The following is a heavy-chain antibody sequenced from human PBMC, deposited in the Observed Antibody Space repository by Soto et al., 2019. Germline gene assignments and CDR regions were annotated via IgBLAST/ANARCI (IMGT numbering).Heavy chain of an antibody. CDR2: ISNDGTYT. CDR3: AVGYGGSRRNWFDP. J-gene: IGHJ5*02. D-gene: IGHD4-17*01. V-gene: IGHV3-30-3*01. CDR1: GFTFSNYA. Sequence: QVQLVESGGGVVQSGTSLRLACAASGFTFSNYAVHWVRQAPGKGLEWVAAISNDGTYTYYADSVKGQFTISRDNSKSTLYLQMNTLRPEDTAVYFCAVGYGGSRRNWFDPWGQGTLVIVSS.